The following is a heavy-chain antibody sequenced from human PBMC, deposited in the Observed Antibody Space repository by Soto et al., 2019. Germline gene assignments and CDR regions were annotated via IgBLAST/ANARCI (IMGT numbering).Heavy chain of an antibody. CDR3: AKEISYYYDSSGIEWDPFDY. V-gene: IGHV3-30*18. D-gene: IGHD3-22*01. CDR2: ISYDGSNK. Sequence: GGSLRLSCAASGFTFSSYGMHWVRQAPGKGLEWVAVISYDGSNKYYADSVKGRFTISRDNSKNTLYLQMNSLRAEDTAVYYCAKEISYYYDSSGIEWDPFDYWGQGTLVTVSS. J-gene: IGHJ4*02. CDR1: GFTFSSYG.